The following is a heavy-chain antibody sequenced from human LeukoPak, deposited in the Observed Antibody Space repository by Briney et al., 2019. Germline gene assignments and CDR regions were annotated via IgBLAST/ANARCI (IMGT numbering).Heavy chain of an antibody. CDR1: GFTFSSYG. CDR3: AKNGDRGAYCSGGTCYLYYYYYMDV. Sequence: GGSLRLSCAASGFTFSSYGMHWVRQAPGRGLEWVSAISTTGGTTYYADSVRGRFTISRDNSRNTLYLQMNSLRAEDTAIYYCAKNGDRGAYCSGGTCYLYYYYYMDVWGKGTTVTISS. CDR2: ISTTGGTT. V-gene: IGHV3-23*01. J-gene: IGHJ6*03. D-gene: IGHD2-15*01.